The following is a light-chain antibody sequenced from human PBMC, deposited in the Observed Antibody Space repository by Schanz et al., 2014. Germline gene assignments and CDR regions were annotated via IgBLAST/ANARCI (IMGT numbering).Light chain of an antibody. CDR2: AAS. CDR1: QSISSY. V-gene: IGKV1-39*01. J-gene: IGKJ1*01. CDR3: QQSYSTPRT. Sequence: DIQMTPSPSSLSASVGDRVTITCRARQSISSYLNWYQQKPGKAPKLLIYAASSLQSGVPSRFSGSVSRTDFTLTISSLQPEDFANYYCQQSYSTPRTFGQGTKVEIK.